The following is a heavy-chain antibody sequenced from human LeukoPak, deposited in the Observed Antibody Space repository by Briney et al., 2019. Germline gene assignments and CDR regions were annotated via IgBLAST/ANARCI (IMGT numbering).Heavy chain of an antibody. Sequence: ASVKVSCKASGYTFTSYDINWVRQATGQGLEWMGWMNPNSGNTGYAQKFQGRVTMTRNTSISTAYMELSSLRSEDTAVYYCARYLEMATIRDFTYYFDYWGQGTLVTVSS. CDR1: GYTFTSYD. CDR2: MNPNSGNT. V-gene: IGHV1-8*01. CDR3: ARYLEMATIRDFTYYFDY. J-gene: IGHJ4*02. D-gene: IGHD5-24*01.